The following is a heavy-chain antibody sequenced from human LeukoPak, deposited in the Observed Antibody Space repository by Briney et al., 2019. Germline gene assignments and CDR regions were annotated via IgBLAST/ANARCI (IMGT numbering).Heavy chain of an antibody. V-gene: IGHV3-21*04. Sequence: GGSLRLSCAASGFIFSSYSMNWVRQAPGKGLEWVSSISSSSSYIYYADSVKGRFTISRDNAKNSLYLQMNSLRAEDMALYYCAKASAGYGSGYFDYWGQGTLVTVSS. CDR3: AKASAGYGSGYFDY. J-gene: IGHJ4*02. D-gene: IGHD3-10*01. CDR2: ISSSSSYI. CDR1: GFIFSSYS.